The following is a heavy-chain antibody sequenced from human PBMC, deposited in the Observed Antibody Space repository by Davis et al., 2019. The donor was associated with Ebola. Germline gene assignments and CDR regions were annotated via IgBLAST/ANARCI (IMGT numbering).Heavy chain of an antibody. D-gene: IGHD4-17*01. J-gene: IGHJ2*01. CDR3: ARHVYGDFWFFDL. Sequence: PGGSLRLSCAASGFIVGDKYMSWVRQAPGKGLEWVSVIYRDGRTYYADSVKGRFTISRDNSNNTVFLQMNSVRAEDTADYYCARHVYGDFWFFDLWGRGTRVTVSS. V-gene: IGHV3-53*01. CDR1: GFIVGDKY. CDR2: IYRDGRT.